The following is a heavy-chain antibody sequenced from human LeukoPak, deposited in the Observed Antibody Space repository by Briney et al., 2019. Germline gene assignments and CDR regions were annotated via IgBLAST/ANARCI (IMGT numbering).Heavy chain of an antibody. CDR2: ISSSSSYI. J-gene: IGHJ4*02. CDR3: ARDPWIRGYFDY. CDR1: GFTFSSYA. Sequence: GGSLRLSCAASGFTFSSYAMSWVRQAPGKGLEWVSSISSSSSYIYYANSVKGRFTISRDNAKNSLYLQMNSLRAEDTAVYYCARDPWIRGYFDYWGQGTLVTVSS. V-gene: IGHV3-21*01. D-gene: IGHD5-18*01.